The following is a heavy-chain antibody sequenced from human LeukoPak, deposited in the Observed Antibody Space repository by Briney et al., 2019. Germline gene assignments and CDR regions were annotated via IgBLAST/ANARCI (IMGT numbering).Heavy chain of an antibody. V-gene: IGHV1-18*01. D-gene: IGHD6-19*01. Sequence: ASVKVSCKASGYTFTNFGISWVRQAPGQGVEWMGWISAYNGHTNYAQSLQGRVTMATDTSTTTAYMELRSLKSDDRAVYYCARVRGLVLYYGLDVWGQGTTVTVSS. CDR1: GYTFTNFG. J-gene: IGHJ6*02. CDR2: ISAYNGHT. CDR3: ARVRGLVLYYGLDV.